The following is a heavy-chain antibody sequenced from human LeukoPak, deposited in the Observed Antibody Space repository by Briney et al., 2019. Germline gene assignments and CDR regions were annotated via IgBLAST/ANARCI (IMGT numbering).Heavy chain of an antibody. CDR3: AKDGSGSYFKSYFFDY. Sequence: QPGGSLRLSCTASGFTFSSYAMTWIRQAPGKGLEWVSGISGSGGRTYYADSVKGRVTISRDNSKNTLYLQMNSLRAEDTAVYYCAKDGSGSYFKSYFFDYWGQGTLVTVSS. J-gene: IGHJ4*02. CDR2: ISGSGGRT. V-gene: IGHV3-23*01. D-gene: IGHD3-10*01. CDR1: GFTFSSYA.